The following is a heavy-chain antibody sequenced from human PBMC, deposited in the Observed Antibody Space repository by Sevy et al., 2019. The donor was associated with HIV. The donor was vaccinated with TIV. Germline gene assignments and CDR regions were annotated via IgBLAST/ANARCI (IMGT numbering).Heavy chain of an antibody. J-gene: IGHJ3*02. CDR1: GFTFSSYW. Sequence: GGSLRLSCAASGFTFSSYWMSWVRQAPGKGLEWVANIKQDGSEKYYVDSVKGRFTISRDNAKNSLYLQMNSLRAEDTAVYYCARDEPARKGQTVVTLWAFDIWGQGTMVTVSS. V-gene: IGHV3-7*01. CDR2: IKQDGSEK. D-gene: IGHD2-21*02. CDR3: ARDEPARKGQTVVTLWAFDI.